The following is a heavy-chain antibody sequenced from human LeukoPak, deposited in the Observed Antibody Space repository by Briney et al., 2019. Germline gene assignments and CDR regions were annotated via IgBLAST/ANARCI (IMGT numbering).Heavy chain of an antibody. J-gene: IGHJ4*02. D-gene: IGHD5-18*01. Sequence: SETLSLTCAVSGYSLSSGYYWGWIRQPPGEGLEWIGSIYHSGSTYYNPSLKSRVTISVDTSKNQFSLKLSSVTAADTAVYYCARDHDVDTAMVWGQGTLVTVSS. V-gene: IGHV4-38-2*02. CDR1: GYSLSSGYY. CDR2: IYHSGST. CDR3: ARDHDVDTAMV.